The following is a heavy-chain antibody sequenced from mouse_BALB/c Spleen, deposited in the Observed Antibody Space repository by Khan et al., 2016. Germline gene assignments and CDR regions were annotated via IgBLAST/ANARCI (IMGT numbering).Heavy chain of an antibody. Sequence: VQLQQSGPVLVKPGTSVKMSCKASGYTFTPYIIHWAKQKPGQGLEWLGYVNPYTGGTHYNDKFKHKATLTSDKSSSTAYMDLSSLTSDDSAVDYCARGDYWGQGTTLTVS. J-gene: IGHJ2*01. CDR1: GYTFTPYI. V-gene: IGHV1S136*01. CDR3: ARGDY. CDR2: VNPYTGGT.